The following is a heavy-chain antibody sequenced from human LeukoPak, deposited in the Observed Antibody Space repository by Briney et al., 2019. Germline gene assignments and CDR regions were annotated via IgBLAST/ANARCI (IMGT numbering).Heavy chain of an antibody. Sequence: ASVKVSCKASGYTFTGYYMHWVRQAPGQGLEWMGWINPNSGGTNYAQKFQGRVTMTRDTSISTAYMELSRLRSDDTAVYYCARDRGYQLLLDFQHWGQGTLVTVSS. J-gene: IGHJ1*01. CDR2: INPNSGGT. CDR1: GYTFTGYY. V-gene: IGHV1-2*02. CDR3: ARDRGYQLLLDFQH. D-gene: IGHD2-2*01.